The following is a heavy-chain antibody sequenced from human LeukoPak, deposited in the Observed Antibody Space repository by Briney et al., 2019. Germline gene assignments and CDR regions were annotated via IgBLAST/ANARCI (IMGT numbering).Heavy chain of an antibody. J-gene: IGHJ4*02. V-gene: IGHV3-7*03. CDR2: MDGGGSAT. CDR1: GFAFNSYW. D-gene: IGHD2-8*01. Sequence: PGGSLRLSCAASGFAFNSYWMSWVRQTPGKGLEWVATMDGGGSATYYVDSVKGRFTITRDNAKNSLFLQMNSLRAEDTALYYCANEEWYRFDYWGQGTLVTVSS. CDR3: ANEEWYRFDY.